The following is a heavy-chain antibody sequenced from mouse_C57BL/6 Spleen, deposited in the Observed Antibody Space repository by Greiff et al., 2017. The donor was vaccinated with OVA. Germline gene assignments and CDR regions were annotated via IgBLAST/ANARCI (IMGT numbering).Heavy chain of an antibody. CDR1: GFTFSDYY. J-gene: IGHJ1*03. D-gene: IGHD1-1*02. V-gene: IGHV5-16*01. CDR3: SREWFKADSYFDV. Sequence: EVKLVESEGGLVQPGSSMKLSCTASGFTFSDYYMAWVRQVPEKGLEWVANINYDGSSTYYLDSLKSRFIISRENAKNILYLQMNRLKSEDTATYDCSREWFKADSYFDVWGTGTTVTVAS. CDR2: INYDGSST.